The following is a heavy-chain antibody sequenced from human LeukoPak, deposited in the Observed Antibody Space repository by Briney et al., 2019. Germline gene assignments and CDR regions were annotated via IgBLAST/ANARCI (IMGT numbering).Heavy chain of an antibody. CDR2: ISSTNRII. J-gene: IGHJ6*02. CDR3: ARENTIFGVVITEDYYCGMDV. V-gene: IGHV3-48*03. D-gene: IGHD3-3*01. Sequence: GGSLRLSCAASGFTFSSYEMNWVRQAPGKGLEWVSYISSTNRIINYADSVKGRFTSSRDNAKDSLYLQMNSLRAEDTAVYYCARENTIFGVVITEDYYCGMDVWGLGTTVTVSS. CDR1: GFTFSSYE.